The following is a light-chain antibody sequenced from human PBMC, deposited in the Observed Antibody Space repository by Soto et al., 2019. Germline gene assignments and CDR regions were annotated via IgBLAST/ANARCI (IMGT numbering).Light chain of an antibody. V-gene: IGKV1-33*01. CDR1: QNINNY. J-gene: IGKJ1*01. CDR3: QQYDSYSSGP. Sequence: DIQMTQSPSSLSASVGDRVTITCQASQNINNYLNWYQQKPGRAPKLLIYDASNLEAGVPSRFRGSGSGTDFTFTISNLQPDDFATYYCQQYDSYSSGPFGQGTKVEIK. CDR2: DAS.